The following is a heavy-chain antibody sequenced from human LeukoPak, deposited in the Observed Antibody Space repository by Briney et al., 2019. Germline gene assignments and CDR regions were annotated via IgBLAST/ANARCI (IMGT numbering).Heavy chain of an antibody. CDR2: VYYSGST. D-gene: IGHD2-15*01. CDR3: ARDSRMTPPCDI. J-gene: IGHJ3*02. Sequence: SETLSLTCTVSGGSISSYYWSWIRQPPGKGLEWMGGVYYSGSTNYNPSLKSRVTISVDTSKDQFSLRLSSVSAADTGVYHCARDSRMTPPCDIWGEGTKVTLS. CDR1: GGSISSYY. V-gene: IGHV4-59*01.